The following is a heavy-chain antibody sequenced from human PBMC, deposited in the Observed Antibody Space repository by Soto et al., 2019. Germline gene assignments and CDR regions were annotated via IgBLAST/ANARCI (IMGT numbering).Heavy chain of an antibody. D-gene: IGHD6-19*01. J-gene: IGHJ6*02. CDR2: ISYAGSNK. CDR3: VKDVCSGWPYYYGLDV. CDR1: GFTFSSYG. Sequence: PGGSLRLSCAASGFTFSSYGMHWVRQAPGKGLKWVAVISYAGSNKYYADSVKGRFTIARDNPKNTLFLHMRSLRAEDTAVYYCVKDVCSGWPYYYGLDVWGQATSVTVSS. V-gene: IGHV3-30*18.